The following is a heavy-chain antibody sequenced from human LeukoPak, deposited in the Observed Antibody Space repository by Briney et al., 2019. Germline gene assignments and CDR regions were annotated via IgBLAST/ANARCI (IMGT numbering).Heavy chain of an antibody. Sequence: SVKVSCKASGGTFSSYAISWVRQAPGQGLERMGGIIPIFGTANYAQKFQGRVTITTDESTSTAYMELSSLRSEDTAVYYCASRRWERYDAFDIWGQGTMVTVSS. J-gene: IGHJ3*02. V-gene: IGHV1-69*05. D-gene: IGHD1-26*01. CDR1: GGTFSSYA. CDR2: IIPIFGTA. CDR3: ASRRWERYDAFDI.